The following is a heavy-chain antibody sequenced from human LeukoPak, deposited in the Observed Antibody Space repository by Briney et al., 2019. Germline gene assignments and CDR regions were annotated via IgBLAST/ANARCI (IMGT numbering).Heavy chain of an antibody. CDR2: ITSSSSTI. V-gene: IGHV3-48*04. Sequence: GGSLRLSCAASGFTFSSYSMNWVRQAPGKGLEWVSYITSSSSTIYYADSVKGRFTISRDNAKNSLYLQMNSLRAEDTAVYYCARGDSSGWYGNWGQGTLVTVSS. CDR1: GFTFSSYS. CDR3: ARGDSSGWYGN. J-gene: IGHJ4*02. D-gene: IGHD6-19*01.